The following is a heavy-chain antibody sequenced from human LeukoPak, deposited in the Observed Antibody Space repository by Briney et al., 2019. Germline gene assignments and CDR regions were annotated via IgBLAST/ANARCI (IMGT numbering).Heavy chain of an antibody. D-gene: IGHD4-17*01. J-gene: IGHJ4*02. Sequence: PGGSLRLSCAPSGFTFSSYSMNWVRQAPGKGLEWVSSISSSSSNIYYADSVKGRFTISRDNAKNSLYLQMNSLRAGDTAVYHCARDLDGDYALDYWGRGTLVTVSS. V-gene: IGHV3-21*01. CDR1: GFTFSSYS. CDR2: ISSSSSNI. CDR3: ARDLDGDYALDY.